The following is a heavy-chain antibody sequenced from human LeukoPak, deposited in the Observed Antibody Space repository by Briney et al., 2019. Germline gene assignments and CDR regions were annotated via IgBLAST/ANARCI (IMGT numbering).Heavy chain of an antibody. V-gene: IGHV1-18*04. CDR3: ARDYYYGSGSYHATFDY. J-gene: IGHJ4*02. D-gene: IGHD3-10*01. CDR2: ISAYNGNT. Sequence: ASVKVSCKASGYTFTGYYMHWVRQAPGQGLEWMGWISAYNGNTNYAQKLQGRVTMTTDTSTSTAYMELRSLRSDDTAVYYCARDYYYGSGSYHATFDYWGQGTLVTVSS. CDR1: GYTFTGYY.